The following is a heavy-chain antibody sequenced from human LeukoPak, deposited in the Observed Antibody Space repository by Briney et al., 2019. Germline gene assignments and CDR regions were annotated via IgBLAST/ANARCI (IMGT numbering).Heavy chain of an antibody. D-gene: IGHD3-10*01. CDR1: GGSISSYY. CDR2: IYYSGST. Sequence: PSETLSLTCTVSGGSISSYYWSWIRQPPGKGLEWIGYIYYSGSTNYNPSLKSRVTISVDTSKNQFSLKLSSVTAADTAVYYCARAVWFGELLSGGNYFDYWGQGTLVTVSS. J-gene: IGHJ4*02. V-gene: IGHV4-59*01. CDR3: ARAVWFGELLSGGNYFDY.